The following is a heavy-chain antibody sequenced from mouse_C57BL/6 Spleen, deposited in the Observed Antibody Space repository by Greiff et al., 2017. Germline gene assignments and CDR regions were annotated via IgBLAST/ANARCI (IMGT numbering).Heavy chain of an antibody. CDR3: AAYYYGSSHDY. Sequence: QVQLQQPGAELVKPGASVTLSCKASGYTFTSYWMHWVKQRPGQGLEWIGMIHPNSGSTNYNEKFKSKATLTVDKSSSTAYMQLSSLTSEDSAVYYCAAYYYGSSHDYWGQGTTLTVSS. CDR1: GYTFTSYW. CDR2: IHPNSGST. D-gene: IGHD1-1*01. J-gene: IGHJ2*01. V-gene: IGHV1-64*01.